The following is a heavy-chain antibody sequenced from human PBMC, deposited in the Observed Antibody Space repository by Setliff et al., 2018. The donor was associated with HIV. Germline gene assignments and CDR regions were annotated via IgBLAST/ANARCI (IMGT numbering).Heavy chain of an antibody. Sequence: PSETLSLTCTISGVYISNYHWGWIRQPPGRGLEWIGSIHTTGSPKNNPSLQSRVSISIDMAKSLFSLELSSVTAADTAVYYCARLLEGPDYSSDFRYFDWFPDVWGQGTLVTVSS. V-gene: IGHV4-4*08. D-gene: IGHD3-9*01. CDR3: ARLLEGPDYSSDFRYFDWFPDV. CDR2: IHTTGSP. CDR1: GVYISNYH. J-gene: IGHJ4*02.